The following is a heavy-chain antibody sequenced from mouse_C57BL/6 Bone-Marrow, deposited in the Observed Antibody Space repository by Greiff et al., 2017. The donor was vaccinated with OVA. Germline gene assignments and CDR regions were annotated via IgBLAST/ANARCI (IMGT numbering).Heavy chain of an antibody. J-gene: IGHJ2*01. V-gene: IGHV5-15*01. CDR2: ISNLAYSI. CDR1: GFTFSDYG. D-gene: IGHD1-1*01. CDR3: ARQIDYYGSSYGAFDY. Sequence: EVQGVESGGGLVQPGGSLKLSCAASGFTFSDYGMAWVRQAPRKGPEWVAFISNLAYSIYYADTVTGRFTISRENAKNTLYLEMSSLRSEDTAMYYCARQIDYYGSSYGAFDYWGQGATRTVSS.